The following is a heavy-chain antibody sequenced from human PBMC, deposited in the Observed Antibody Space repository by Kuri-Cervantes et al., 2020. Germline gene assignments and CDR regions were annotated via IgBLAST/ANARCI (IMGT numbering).Heavy chain of an antibody. Sequence: ASVKVSCKASGYTFTSYGIGWVRQAPGQGLEWMGIINPSGGSTSYAQKFQGRVTMTRDTSTSTVYMELSSLRSDDTAVYYCARVPITIFGVVIIPHYYYYMGVWGKGTTVTVSS. V-gene: IGHV1-46*01. CDR3: ARVPITIFGVVIIPHYYYYMGV. D-gene: IGHD3-3*01. CDR1: GYTFTSYG. CDR2: INPSGGST. J-gene: IGHJ6*03.